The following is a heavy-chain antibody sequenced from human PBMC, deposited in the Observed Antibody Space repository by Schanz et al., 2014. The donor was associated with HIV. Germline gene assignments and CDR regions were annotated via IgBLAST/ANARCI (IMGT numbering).Heavy chain of an antibody. J-gene: IGHJ5*02. CDR3: ARDSGNWFDP. Sequence: QVQLVQSGAEVKKPGASVKVSCKASGYTFIGYYMHWVRQAPGQGLEWMGWINPNTGGTHYAQKFQGRVAMTRDTSISTAYMELSRLTSDDTAVYYCARDSGNWFDPWGQGTLVTVSS. CDR1: GYTFIGYY. CDR2: INPNTGGT. V-gene: IGHV1-2*02.